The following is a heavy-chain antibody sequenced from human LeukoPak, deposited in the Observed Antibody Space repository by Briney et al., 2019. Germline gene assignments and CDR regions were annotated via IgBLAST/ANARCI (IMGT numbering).Heavy chain of an antibody. V-gene: IGHV3-48*04. CDR1: GFTFSSYS. D-gene: IGHD3-10*01. CDR3: VLNYGSGSYYLPL. CDR2: ISSSPSTI. J-gene: IGHJ4*02. Sequence: GGSLRLSCAASGFTFSSYSMNWVRQAPGKGLEWVSFISSSPSTIYYADSVKGRFTISRDNAKNSLYLRMNSLRAEDTAVYYCVLNYGSGSYYLPLWGQGTLVTVSS.